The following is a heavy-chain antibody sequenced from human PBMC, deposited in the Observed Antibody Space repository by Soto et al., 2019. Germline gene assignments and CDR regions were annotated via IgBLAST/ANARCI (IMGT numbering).Heavy chain of an antibody. J-gene: IGHJ4*02. V-gene: IGHV1-3*01. D-gene: IGHD2-15*01. CDR3: ARGPIPIVVVVAATPDFDY. CDR2: INAGNGNT. CDR1: GYTFTSYA. Sequence: ASVKVSCKASGYTFTSYAMHWVRQAPGQRLDWMGWINAGNGNTKYSQKFQGRVTITRDTSASTAYMELSSLRSEDTAVYYCARGPIPIVVVVAATPDFDYWGQGTLVTVSS.